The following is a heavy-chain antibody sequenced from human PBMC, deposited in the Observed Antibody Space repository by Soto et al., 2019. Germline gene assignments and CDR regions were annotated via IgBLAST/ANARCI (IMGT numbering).Heavy chain of an antibody. CDR1: EFTVSSNY. Sequence: EVQLVESGGLIQPGGSLRLSCAASEFTVSSNYMNWVRQAPGKGLECVSTIYSGGSTYYADSVKGRFTISRDNSKNTLYLQMNNLRAEDTAVYYCAGRVGATNYGMDVWGQGTTVTVSS. J-gene: IGHJ6*02. CDR2: IYSGGST. V-gene: IGHV3-53*01. CDR3: AGRVGATNYGMDV. D-gene: IGHD1-26*01.